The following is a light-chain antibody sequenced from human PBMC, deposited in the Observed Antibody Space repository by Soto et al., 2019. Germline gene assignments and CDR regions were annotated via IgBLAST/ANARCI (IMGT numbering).Light chain of an antibody. CDR3: CSYAGSYTYV. V-gene: IGLV2-11*01. CDR2: DVS. J-gene: IGLJ1*01. Sequence: QSALTQPRSVSGSPGQSVTISCTGTSSDVGGYNYVSWYQQHPGKAPKLLIYDVSKRPSGVPDRFSGSKSGNAASLTISGLQAEDAADYYYCSYAGSYTYVFGTGTKLTVL. CDR1: SSDVGGYNY.